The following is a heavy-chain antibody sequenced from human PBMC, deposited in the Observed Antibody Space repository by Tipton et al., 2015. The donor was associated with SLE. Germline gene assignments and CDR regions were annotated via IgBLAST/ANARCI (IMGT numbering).Heavy chain of an antibody. D-gene: IGHD6-19*01. V-gene: IGHV4-59*01. J-gene: IGHJ4*02. Sequence: TLSLTCTVSGGSISSYYWSWIRQPPGKGLEWIGYIYYSGSTNYNPSLNSRVTISVDTSKNQFSLKLSSVTAADTAVYYCASWSPERTSGWSRFDYWGQGTLVTVSS. CDR3: ASWSPERTSGWSRFDY. CDR2: IYYSGST. CDR1: GGSISSYY.